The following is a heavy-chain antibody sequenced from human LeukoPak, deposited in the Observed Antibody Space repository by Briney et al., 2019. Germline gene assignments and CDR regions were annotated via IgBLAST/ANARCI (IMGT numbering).Heavy chain of an antibody. J-gene: IGHJ4*02. V-gene: IGHV1-24*01. D-gene: IGHD1-26*01. CDR1: GYTLTELS. CDR3: ARDWPVGATTAYYFDY. CDR2: FDPEDGGT. Sequence: GASVKVSCKVSGYTLTELSMHWVRQAPGKGLEWMGGFDPEDGGTIYAQKFQGRVTMTEDTSTDTAYMELSSLRSEDTAVYFCARDWPVGATTAYYFDYWGQGTLVTVSS.